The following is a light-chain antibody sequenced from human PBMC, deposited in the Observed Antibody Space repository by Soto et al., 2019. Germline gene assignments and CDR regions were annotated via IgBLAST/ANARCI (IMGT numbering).Light chain of an antibody. CDR2: GAY. V-gene: IGKV1-27*01. CDR3: QKYSKAPWT. CDR1: QYIDDY. Sequence: DIQMTQSPSSLSASVGDRVSITCRASQYIDDYVAWYQQKPGTPPKLLIFGAYILQSGAPSRFSGTGSGTEFILTNSSLQPDDVETYYGQKYSKAPWTFGQGTKV. J-gene: IGKJ1*01.